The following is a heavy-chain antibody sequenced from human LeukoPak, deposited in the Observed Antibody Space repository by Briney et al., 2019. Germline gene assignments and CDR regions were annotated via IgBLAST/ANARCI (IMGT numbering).Heavy chain of an antibody. J-gene: IGHJ5*02. Sequence: GGSLRLSCAASGNYWMHWVRQAPGKGLVWVSHINSDGSWTSYADSVKGRFTISKDNAKNTVYLQMNNLRAEDTAVYYCARDPIAARLMQVGGTFDPWGQGTLVTVSS. CDR3: ARDPIAARLMQVGGTFDP. CDR2: INSDGSWT. D-gene: IGHD6-6*01. CDR1: GNYW. V-gene: IGHV3-74*01.